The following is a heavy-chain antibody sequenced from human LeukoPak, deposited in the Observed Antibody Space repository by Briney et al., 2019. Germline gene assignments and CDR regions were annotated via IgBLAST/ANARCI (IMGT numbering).Heavy chain of an antibody. CDR3: ARTYDSSGPFGY. Sequence: GGSLRLSCAASGFTFSSYWMHWVRQAPGKGLVWVSRINSDGSSTSYADSVKGRFAISGDNAKNTLYLQMNSLRAEDTAVYYCARTYDSSGPFGYWGQGTLVTVSS. J-gene: IGHJ4*02. D-gene: IGHD3-22*01. CDR1: GFTFSSYW. CDR2: INSDGSST. V-gene: IGHV3-74*01.